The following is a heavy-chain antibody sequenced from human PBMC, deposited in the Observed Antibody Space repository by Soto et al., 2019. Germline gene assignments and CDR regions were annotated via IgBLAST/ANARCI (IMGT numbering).Heavy chain of an antibody. D-gene: IGHD6-25*01. CDR3: AISQRAALVGAFDI. J-gene: IGHJ3*02. V-gene: IGHV3-48*03. CDR1: GFTFSSYE. CDR2: ISSSGSTI. Sequence: GGSLRLSCAASGFTFSSYEMDWVRQAPGKGLEWVSYISSSGSTIYYADSVKGRFTISRDNAKNSLYLQMNSLRAEDTAVYYCAISQRAALVGAFDIWGQGTMVTVSS.